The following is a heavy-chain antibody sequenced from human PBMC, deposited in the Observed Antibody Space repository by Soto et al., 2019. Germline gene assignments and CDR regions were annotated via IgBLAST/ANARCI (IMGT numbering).Heavy chain of an antibody. CDR3: ARESKYDTSGYPPWFAP. V-gene: IGHV4-31*03. D-gene: IGHD3-22*01. Sequence: QVQLQESGPGLVKPSQTLSLTCTVSVASISSGGYYWSWIRQHPGEGLEWIGYIYYSGSTSYNPSIRGRVTISVDTSKNQCPLKLSSVTDADTAVYYCARESKYDTSGYPPWFAPWGQGTLVTVSS. J-gene: IGHJ5*02. CDR1: VASISSGGYY. CDR2: IYYSGST.